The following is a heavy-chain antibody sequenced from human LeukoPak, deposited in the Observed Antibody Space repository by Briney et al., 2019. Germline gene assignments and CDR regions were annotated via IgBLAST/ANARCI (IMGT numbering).Heavy chain of an antibody. Sequence: GGPLRLSCAASGFTFSSYDMHWVRQATGKGLEWVSATGTAGDTYYPASVRGRFTISRENAKNSLYLQMNSLRAGDTAVYYCARGPPGGGQYDYWGQGTLVTVSS. D-gene: IGHD1-26*01. CDR1: GFTFSSYD. J-gene: IGHJ4*02. CDR3: ARGPPGGGQYDY. CDR2: TGTAGDT. V-gene: IGHV3-13*04.